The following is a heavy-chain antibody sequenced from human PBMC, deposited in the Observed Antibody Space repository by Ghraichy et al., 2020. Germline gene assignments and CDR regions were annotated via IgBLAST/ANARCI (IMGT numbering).Heavy chain of an antibody. V-gene: IGHV4-39*01. D-gene: IGHD3-10*01. J-gene: IGHJ6*03. CDR3: ASPPMVRGPPKLYYYYYMDV. Sequence: SETLSLTCTVSGGSISSSSYYWGWIRQPPGKGLEWIGSIYYSGSTYYNPSLKSRVTISVDTSKNQFSLKLSSVTAADTAVYYCASPPMVRGPPKLYYYYYMDVWGKGTTVTVSS. CDR2: IYYSGST. CDR1: GGSISSSSYY.